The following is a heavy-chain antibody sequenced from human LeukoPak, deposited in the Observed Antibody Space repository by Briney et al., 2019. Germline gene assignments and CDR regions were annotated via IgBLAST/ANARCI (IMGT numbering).Heavy chain of an antibody. Sequence: GGSLRLSCVASEFTFNNFAINWVRQAPGKGLEWVSYISSSGSTIYYADSVKGRFTISRDNAKNSLYLQMNSLRAEDTAVYYCARESPSGWYHFDYWGQGTLVTVSS. CDR2: ISSSGSTI. J-gene: IGHJ4*02. CDR3: ARESPSGWYHFDY. V-gene: IGHV3-48*04. CDR1: EFTFNNFA. D-gene: IGHD6-19*01.